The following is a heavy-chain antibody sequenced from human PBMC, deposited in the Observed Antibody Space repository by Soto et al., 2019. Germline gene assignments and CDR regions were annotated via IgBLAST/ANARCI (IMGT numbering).Heavy chain of an antibody. J-gene: IGHJ3*02. Sequence: EVQLVESGGGLVQPGGSLRLSCAASGFTVSSNYMSWVRQAPGKGLEWVSVIYSGGSTYYADSVKGRFTISRDNSKNTLYLQMNSLRAEDTAVYYCARGNYYDSSGYLAPHAFDIWGQGTMVTVSS. D-gene: IGHD3-22*01. CDR2: IYSGGST. V-gene: IGHV3-66*01. CDR3: ARGNYYDSSGYLAPHAFDI. CDR1: GFTVSSNY.